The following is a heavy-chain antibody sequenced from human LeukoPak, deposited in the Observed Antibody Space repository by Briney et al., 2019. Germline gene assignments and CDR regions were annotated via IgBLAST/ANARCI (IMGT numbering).Heavy chain of an antibody. Sequence: PSETLSLTCTVSDGSLSPYYWSWIRQPPGKGLEWLAYIYHSGSTSYNPSLKSRVTISLDASKNQFSLKLNSVTAADTAVYYCARTGYDILTGYRAKQYYFDYWGQGTLVTVSS. J-gene: IGHJ4*02. CDR2: IYHSGST. V-gene: IGHV4-59*01. CDR3: ARTGYDILTGYRAKQYYFDY. D-gene: IGHD3-9*01. CDR1: DGSLSPYY.